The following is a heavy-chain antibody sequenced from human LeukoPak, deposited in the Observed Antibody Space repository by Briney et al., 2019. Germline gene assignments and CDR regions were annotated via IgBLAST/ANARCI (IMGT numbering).Heavy chain of an antibody. CDR1: GYTFTSYD. CDR3: ARTAARRFDY. J-gene: IGHJ4*02. CDR2: MNPNSGNT. D-gene: IGHD6-6*01. Sequence: ALVKVSCKASGYTFTSYDINWVRQATGQGLEWMGWMNPNSGNTGYAQKFQGRVTMTRDTSTSTVYMELSSLRSDDTAVYYCARTAARRFDYWGQGTLVTVSS. V-gene: IGHV1-8*01.